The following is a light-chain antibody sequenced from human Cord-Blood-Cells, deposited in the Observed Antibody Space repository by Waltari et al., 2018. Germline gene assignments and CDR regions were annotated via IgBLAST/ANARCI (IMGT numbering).Light chain of an antibody. J-gene: IGLJ2*01. CDR3: SSYTSSSTLV. CDR2: EVS. CDR1: SSDVGGSNY. Sequence: QSALTQPASVSGSPGQSITISCPGTSSDVGGSNYVSWYQQHPGKAPKLMIYEVSNRPSGVSNRFSGSKSGNTASLTISGLQAEDEVDYYCSSYTSSSTLVFGGGTKLTVL. V-gene: IGLV2-14*01.